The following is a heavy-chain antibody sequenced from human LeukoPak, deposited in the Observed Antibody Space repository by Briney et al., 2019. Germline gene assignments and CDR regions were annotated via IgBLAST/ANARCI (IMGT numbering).Heavy chain of an antibody. Sequence: KPSETLSLTCTVSGGSISSSSYYWGWIRQPPGKGLEWIGSIYYSGSTYYNPSLKSRVTISVDTSKNQFSLKLSSVTAADTAVYYCARNPTMYYYGSGSPNWLDPWGQGTLVTVSS. CDR3: ARNPTMYYYGSGSPNWLDP. CDR2: IYYSGST. J-gene: IGHJ5*02. D-gene: IGHD3-10*01. V-gene: IGHV4-39*01. CDR1: GGSISSSSYY.